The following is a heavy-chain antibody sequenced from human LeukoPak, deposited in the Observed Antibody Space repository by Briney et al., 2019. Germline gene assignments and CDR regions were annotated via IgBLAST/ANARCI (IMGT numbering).Heavy chain of an antibody. V-gene: IGHV3-30*03. CDR2: ISYDGSNK. CDR1: GFTFSSYG. Sequence: GGSLRLSCAASGFTFSSYGMHCVRQAPGKGLEWVAVISYDGSNKYYADSVKGRFTISRDNSKNTLYLQMNSLRAEDTAVYYCARDRTLMVYDNWFDPWGQGTLVTVSS. J-gene: IGHJ5*02. D-gene: IGHD2-8*01. CDR3: ARDRTLMVYDNWFDP.